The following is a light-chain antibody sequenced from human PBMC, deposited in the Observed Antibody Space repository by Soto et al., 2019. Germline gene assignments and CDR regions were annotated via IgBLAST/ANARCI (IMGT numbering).Light chain of an antibody. V-gene: IGLV2-14*03. J-gene: IGLJ1*01. CDR1: RADVDGYDY. CDR3: TSDTGSTPPYD. Sequence: QSALTQPASVSGAPGQTIAIACTGVRADVDGYDYVSWYQQHPGQAPQLIIYDVYNRPSGVSHRFSGSRSGDTASLTISGLQAEDEADDSFTSDTGSTPPYDFVTGTK. CDR2: DVY.